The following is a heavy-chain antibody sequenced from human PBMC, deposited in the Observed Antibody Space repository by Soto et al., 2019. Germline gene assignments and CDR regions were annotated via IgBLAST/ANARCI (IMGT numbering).Heavy chain of an antibody. V-gene: IGHV4-59*01. Sequence: SETLSLTCTVSGGSISSYYWSWIRQPPGKGLEWIGYIYYSGSTNYNPSLKSRVTISVDTSKNQFSLKLSSVTAADTAVYYCARGRPPNIWRKYYFDYWGQGTLVTVSS. D-gene: IGHD3-10*01. J-gene: IGHJ4*02. CDR3: ARGRPPNIWRKYYFDY. CDR1: GGSISSYY. CDR2: IYYSGST.